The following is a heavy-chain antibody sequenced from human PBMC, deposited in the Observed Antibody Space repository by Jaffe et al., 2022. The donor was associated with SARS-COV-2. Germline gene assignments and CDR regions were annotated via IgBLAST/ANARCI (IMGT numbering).Heavy chain of an antibody. CDR2: IYTSGST. J-gene: IGHJ6*02. D-gene: IGHD3-3*01. Sequence: QVQLQESGPGLVKPSQTLSLTCTVSGGSISSGSYYWSWIRQPAGKGLEWIGRIYTSGSTNYNPSLKSRVTISVDTSKNQFSLKLSSVTAADTAVYYCARGWSGYHYYYYYGMDVWGQGTTVTVSS. CDR1: GGSISSGSYY. CDR3: ARGWSGYHYYYYYGMDV. V-gene: IGHV4-61*02.